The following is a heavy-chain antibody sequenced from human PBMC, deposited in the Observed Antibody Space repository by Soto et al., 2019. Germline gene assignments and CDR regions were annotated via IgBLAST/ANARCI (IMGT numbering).Heavy chain of an antibody. V-gene: IGHV4-59*08. D-gene: IGHD6-19*01. CDR3: ARLHNSSDWTDFDF. CDR2: IHYGGAT. CDR1: GGSISHSY. J-gene: IGHJ4*02. Sequence: QEQLQESGPGLVMPSETLSLTCTVSGGSISHSYWSWLRLSPGKGLEWIGYIHYGGATTYNPSLKRRVTFSLGTPKKHFYLHLRSVTAADTALYFCARLHNSSDWTDFDFWGQGTRVTVSS.